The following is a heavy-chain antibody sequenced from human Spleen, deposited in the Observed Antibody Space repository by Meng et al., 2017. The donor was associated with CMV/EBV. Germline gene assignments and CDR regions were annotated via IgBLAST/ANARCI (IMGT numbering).Heavy chain of an antibody. CDR2: INHSGST. V-gene: IGHV4-34*01. Sequence: RCCLWPPGKGLEWIGEINHSGSTNYNPSLKSRLTISVDTSKNQFSLKLSSVTAADTAVYYCARASGTYYGHWFDPWGQGTLVTVSS. D-gene: IGHD1-26*01. J-gene: IGHJ5*02. CDR3: ARASGTYYGHWFDP.